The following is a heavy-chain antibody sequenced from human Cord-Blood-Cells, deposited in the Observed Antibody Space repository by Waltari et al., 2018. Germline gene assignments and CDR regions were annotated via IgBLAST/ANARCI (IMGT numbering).Heavy chain of an antibody. CDR3: ARDLTTVRVVGAFDI. V-gene: IGHV4-38-2*02. CDR2: IYHSGST. Sequence: QVPLQESGPGLVKPSEPLSLTCAVPGYSPSSGYYWGCLRQPPGKGLEWIGSIYHSGSTYDNPSFKSRVTISVDTSKNQFSLKLSCVTAADTAVYYCARDLTTVRVVGAFDIWGQGTMVTVSS. J-gene: IGHJ3*02. D-gene: IGHD4-4*01. CDR1: GYSPSSGYY.